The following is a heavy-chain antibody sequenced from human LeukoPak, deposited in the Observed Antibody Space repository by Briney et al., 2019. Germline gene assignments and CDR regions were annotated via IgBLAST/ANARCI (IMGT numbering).Heavy chain of an antibody. Sequence: SQTLSLTCAISGDSVSSNSATWNWIRQSPSSGLEWLGRTYYRSKWYNDYAVSVKSRITINPDTSKNQFSLQLNSVTPEDTAVYYCARGDIAAALRGWGQGTLVTVSS. D-gene: IGHD6-13*01. CDR3: ARGDIAAALRG. J-gene: IGHJ4*02. CDR1: GDSVSSNSAT. V-gene: IGHV6-1*01. CDR2: TYYRSKWYN.